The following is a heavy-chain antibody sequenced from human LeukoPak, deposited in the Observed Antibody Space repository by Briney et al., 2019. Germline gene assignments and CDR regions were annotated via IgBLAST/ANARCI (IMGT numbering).Heavy chain of an antibody. CDR2: IYYSGST. CDR3: ARQGYCSSTSCLPPNYYYYYYMDV. CDR1: GGSISSSSYY. J-gene: IGHJ6*03. V-gene: IGHV4-39*01. Sequence: SETLSLTCTVSGGSISSSSYYWGWIRQPRGKGLEWIGSIYYSGSTYYNPSLKSRVTISVDTSKNQFSLKLSSVTAADTAVYYCARQGYCSSTSCLPPNYYYYYYMDVWGKGTTVTVSS. D-gene: IGHD2-2*01.